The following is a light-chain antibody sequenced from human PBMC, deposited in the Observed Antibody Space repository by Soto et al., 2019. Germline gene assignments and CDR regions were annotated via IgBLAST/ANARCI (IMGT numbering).Light chain of an antibody. V-gene: IGLV2-8*01. CDR1: SSDVGGYNF. CDR2: EVS. Sequence: QSALTQPPSASGSPGQSVTISCTGTSSDVGGYNFVSWYQQHPGKAPKVMIYEVSKRPSGVPDRFSGSKSGNTASLTVSGLQAEDEADYYCSSYAGSTTLYVFGTGTKVTVL. J-gene: IGLJ1*01. CDR3: SSYAGSTTLYV.